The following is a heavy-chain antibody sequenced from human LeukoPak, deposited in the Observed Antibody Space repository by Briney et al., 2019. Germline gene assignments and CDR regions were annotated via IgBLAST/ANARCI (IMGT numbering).Heavy chain of an antibody. J-gene: IGHJ4*02. CDR3: TTDLGGMAVFDGY. D-gene: IGHD6-19*01. Sequence: SGGSLRLSCTASGFTFSSYSMNWVRQAPGKGLEWVGRIKGKVDGGTTDYAAPVKGRFTISRDDSKNMLYLQMNSLKTEDTAVYYCTTDLGGMAVFDGYWGQGTLVTVSS. CDR1: GFTFSSYS. V-gene: IGHV3-15*01. CDR2: IKGKVDGGTT.